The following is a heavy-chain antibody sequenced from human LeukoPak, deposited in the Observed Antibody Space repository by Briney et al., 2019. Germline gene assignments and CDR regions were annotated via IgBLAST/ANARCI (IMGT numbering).Heavy chain of an antibody. Sequence: AAVKVSCKASGYTFSRYYMHWVRQAPGQGLEWMGIINPSGGSTSYAQKFQGRVTMTRDTSTRIVYMELSSLRSEDTAVYYCARWGASGLALIYYYGMDVWGQGTTVTVSS. CDR2: INPSGGST. J-gene: IGHJ6*02. CDR3: ARWGASGLALIYYYGMDV. CDR1: GYTFSRYY. D-gene: IGHD3/OR15-3a*01. V-gene: IGHV1-46*01.